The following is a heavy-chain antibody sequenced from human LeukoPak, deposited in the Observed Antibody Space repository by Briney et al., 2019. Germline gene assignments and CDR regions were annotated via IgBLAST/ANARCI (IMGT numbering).Heavy chain of an antibody. CDR3: ARGPRGYAYYYERDFGLDY. V-gene: IGHV1-2*02. J-gene: IGHJ4*02. Sequence: ASVTVSCKASGYTFTGYYMHWVRQAPGQPLEWIGWINPNSGGINYAQKFQGRVTMNRDTSISTAYMELSRLRSDDTAVYYCARGPRGYAYYYERDFGLDYWGKGTLVTVSS. CDR1: GYTFTGYY. CDR2: INPNSGGI. D-gene: IGHD3-22*01.